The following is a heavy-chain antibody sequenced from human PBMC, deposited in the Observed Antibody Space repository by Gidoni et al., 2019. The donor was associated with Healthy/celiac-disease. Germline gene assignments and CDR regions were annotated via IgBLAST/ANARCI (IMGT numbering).Heavy chain of an antibody. CDR1: GGSFSGYY. D-gene: IGHD1-26*01. CDR3: ARGPSRYNFDY. CDR2: INHSGST. V-gene: IGHV4-34*01. Sequence: QVQLQQWGAGLLKLSETLSRTCAVYGGSFSGYYWSWIRQPPGKGLEWIGEINHSGSTNYNPSLKSRVTISVDTSKNQFSLKLSSVTAADTAVYYCARGPSRYNFDYWGQGTLVTVSS. J-gene: IGHJ4*02.